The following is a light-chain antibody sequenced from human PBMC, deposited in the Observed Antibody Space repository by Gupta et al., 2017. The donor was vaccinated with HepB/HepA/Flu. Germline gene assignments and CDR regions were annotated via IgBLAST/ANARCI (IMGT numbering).Light chain of an antibody. J-gene: IGKJ4*01. Sequence: DIVMTQSQGSLAVCLGESGTLNCKSSQSVLSSSNNENYLTWYQQKPGQPPKVLIYWASTRESGVPDRFSGSGSGTDFTLTISSLQAEDVAFYYCQQFYSIPVTFGGGTKVEIK. V-gene: IGKV4-1*01. CDR1: QSVLSSSNNENY. CDR3: QQFYSIPVT. CDR2: WAS.